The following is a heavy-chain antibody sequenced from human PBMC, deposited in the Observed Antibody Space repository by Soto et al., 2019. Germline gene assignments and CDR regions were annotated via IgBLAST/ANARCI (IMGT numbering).Heavy chain of an antibody. V-gene: IGHV3-15*07. CDR2: IKSKTDGGTT. D-gene: IGHD6-6*01. J-gene: IGHJ4*02. Sequence: PGGSLRLSCAASGFTFSSYGMNWVRQAPGKGLEWVGRIKSKTDGGTTDYAAPVKGRFTISRDDSKNTLYLQMNSLKTEDTAVYYCTTDDLAARNFDYWGQGTLVTVSS. CDR3: TTDDLAARNFDY. CDR1: GFTFSSYG.